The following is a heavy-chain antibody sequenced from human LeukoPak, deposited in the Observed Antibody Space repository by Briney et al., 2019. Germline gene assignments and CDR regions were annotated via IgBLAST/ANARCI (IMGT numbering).Heavy chain of an antibody. V-gene: IGHV4-4*09. J-gene: IGHJ4*02. CDR3: ARQAYYSGSGSWTGFDY. CDR2: IHTSGNN. Sequence: SETLSLTCTVSGGSISGYYWSWIRQPPGKGLEWIGYIHTSGNNNYNPSLTSRVTPSVDASKNQFALKLSSVTAADTAVYYCARQAYYSGSGSWTGFDYWGQGTLVTVSS. CDR1: GGSISGYY. D-gene: IGHD3-10*01.